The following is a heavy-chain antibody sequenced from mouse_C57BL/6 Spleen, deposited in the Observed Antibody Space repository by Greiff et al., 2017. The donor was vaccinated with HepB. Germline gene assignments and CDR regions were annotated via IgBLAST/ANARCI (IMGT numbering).Heavy chain of an antibody. D-gene: IGHD1-1*01. J-gene: IGHJ1*03. V-gene: IGHV1-9*01. CDR2: ILPGSGST. CDR1: GYTFTGYW. CDR3: ARSAGYYGSSYRYFDV. Sequence: QVQLKESGAELMKPGASVKLSCKATGYTFTGYWIEWVKQRPGHGLEWIGEILPGSGSTNYNEKFKGKATFTADTSSNTAYMQLSSLTTEDSAIYYCARSAGYYGSSYRYFDVWGTGTTVTVSS.